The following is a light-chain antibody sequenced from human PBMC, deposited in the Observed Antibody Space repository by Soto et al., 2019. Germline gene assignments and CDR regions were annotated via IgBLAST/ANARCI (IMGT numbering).Light chain of an antibody. CDR1: SSDVGAYKF. Sequence: QSALTQPPSASGSPGQSVTSSCTGTSSDVGAYKFVSWYQQNPGKAPKLIIYDVTKRPTGVPDRFSGSKSGNTASLTVSGLQAEDEADYYCSSYAGNSNYVFGSGTKVTVL. CDR2: DVT. V-gene: IGLV2-8*01. J-gene: IGLJ1*01. CDR3: SSYAGNSNYV.